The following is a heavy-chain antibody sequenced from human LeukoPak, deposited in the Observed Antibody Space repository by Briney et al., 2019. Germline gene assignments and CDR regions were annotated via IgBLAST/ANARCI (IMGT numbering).Heavy chain of an antibody. CDR1: GFTFSSYG. CDR3: AKSLRYFDWLLPENYYYCGMDV. J-gene: IGHJ6*02. Sequence: GGSLRLSCAASGFTFSSYGMHWVRQAPGKGLEWVAVISYDGSNKYYADSVKGRFTISRDNSKNTLYLQMNSLRAEDTAVYYCAKSLRYFDWLLPENYYYCGMDVWGQGTTVTVSS. CDR2: ISYDGSNK. D-gene: IGHD3-9*01. V-gene: IGHV3-30*18.